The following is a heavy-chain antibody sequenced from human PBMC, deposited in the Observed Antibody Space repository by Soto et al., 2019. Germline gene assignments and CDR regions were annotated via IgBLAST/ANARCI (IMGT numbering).Heavy chain of an antibody. D-gene: IGHD2-21*02. CDR1: GGSISSYY. Sequence: PSETLSLTCTVSGGSISSYYWSWIRQPPGKGLEWIGYMYYSGSTNYSPSLKSRVTMSVDTSKNQFSLKLSSVTAADTAVYYCARSHIVVVTAKSYGMDVWGQGTTVTV. V-gene: IGHV4-59*01. CDR2: MYYSGST. J-gene: IGHJ6*02. CDR3: ARSHIVVVTAKSYGMDV.